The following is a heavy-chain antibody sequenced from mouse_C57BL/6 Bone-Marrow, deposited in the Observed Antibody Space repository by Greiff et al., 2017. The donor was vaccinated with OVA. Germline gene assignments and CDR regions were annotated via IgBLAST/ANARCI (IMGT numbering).Heavy chain of an antibody. CDR2: IDPSDSYT. CDR1: GYTFTSYW. CDR3: AKTYYSNSFAY. V-gene: IGHV1-50*01. J-gene: IGHJ3*01. D-gene: IGHD2-5*01. Sequence: QVQLQQPGAELVKPGASVKLSCKASGYTFTSYWMQWVKQRPGQGLEWIGEIDPSDSYTNYNQKFKGKATLTVDTSSSTAYMQLSSLISEDSAVYYCAKTYYSNSFAYWGQGTLVTVSA.